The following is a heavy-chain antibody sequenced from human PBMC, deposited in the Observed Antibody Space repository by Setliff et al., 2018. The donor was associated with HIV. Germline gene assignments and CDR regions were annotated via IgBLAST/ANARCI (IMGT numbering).Heavy chain of an antibody. D-gene: IGHD3-10*01. V-gene: IGHV4-34*01. CDR1: GGPFSGYY. J-gene: IGHJ4*02. CDR2: INHSGST. Sequence: PSETLSLTCAVYGGPFSGYYWNWVRQPPGKGLEWIGEINHSGSTKFNPSLKSRVTISVDTSKNQFSLKMTSVTAADTAVYYCARSLDSDFLYYFDYWGQGTLVTVSS. CDR3: ARSLDSDFLYYFDY.